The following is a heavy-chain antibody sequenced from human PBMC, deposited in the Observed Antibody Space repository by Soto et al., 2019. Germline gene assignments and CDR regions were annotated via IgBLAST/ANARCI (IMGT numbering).Heavy chain of an antibody. CDR3: ARDHSSLWVGEPTREFDY. Sequence: EVQLVESGGGLVQPGGSLSLSCAASGFTFSNYSMNWVRQASGKGLEWVYYISSSSSTIYYADSVKGRFSISRDNAKNSLYLQMNSLRAEDTAVYYCARDHSSLWVGEPTREFDYWGQGTLVTVSS. D-gene: IGHD3-10*01. CDR1: GFTFSNYS. V-gene: IGHV3-48*01. J-gene: IGHJ4*02. CDR2: ISSSSSTI.